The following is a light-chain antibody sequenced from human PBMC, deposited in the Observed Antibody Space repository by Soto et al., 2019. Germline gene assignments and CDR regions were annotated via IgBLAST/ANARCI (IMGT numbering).Light chain of an antibody. CDR3: LAWDDSLNGNL. Sequence: QSVLTQPPSASGTPGQRVTISCSGSSSNIESNTVYWYQQLPGMAPRLLIHTNDRRPSGVPDRFSGSKSGTSASLAISGLQSPDEADYYCLAWDDSLNGNLFGTGTKVTVL. CDR1: SSNIESNT. CDR2: TND. J-gene: IGLJ1*01. V-gene: IGLV1-44*01.